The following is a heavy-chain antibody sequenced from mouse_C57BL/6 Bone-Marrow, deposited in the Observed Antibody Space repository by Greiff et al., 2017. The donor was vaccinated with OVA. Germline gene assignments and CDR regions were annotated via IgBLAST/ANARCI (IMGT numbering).Heavy chain of an antibody. CDR3: VRDPYYGREQGYFDV. V-gene: IGHV10-3*01. D-gene: IGHD1-1*01. CDR1: GFTFNTYA. CDR2: IRSKSSNYAT. Sequence: EVKVVESGGGLVQPKGSLKLSCAASGFTFNTYAMHWVRQAPGKGLEWVARIRSKSSNYATYYADSVKDRFTISRDDSQSMLYLQMNNLKTEDTAMYYCVRDPYYGREQGYFDVWGTGTTVTVSS. J-gene: IGHJ1*03.